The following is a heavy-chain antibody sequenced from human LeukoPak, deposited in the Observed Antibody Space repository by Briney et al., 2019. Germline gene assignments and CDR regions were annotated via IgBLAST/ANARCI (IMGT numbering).Heavy chain of an antibody. V-gene: IGHV5-51*01. Sequence: GESLKISCKASGYTFTSHWIGWVRQMPGKGLEWMGIIYPGDSDTRYSPSFQGQVTISADKSISTAYLQWSSLKASETAMYYCARARDSSSSYYFGYWGQGTLVTVSS. CDR1: GYTFTSHW. D-gene: IGHD3-22*01. J-gene: IGHJ4*02. CDR3: ARARDSSSSYYFGY. CDR2: IYPGDSDT.